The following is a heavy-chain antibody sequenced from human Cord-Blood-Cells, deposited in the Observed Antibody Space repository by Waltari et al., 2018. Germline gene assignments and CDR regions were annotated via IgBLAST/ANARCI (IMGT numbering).Heavy chain of an antibody. CDR3: ARLGSSSWYGGWFDP. Sequence: QLQLQESGPGLVKPSETLSLTCTVSAGSLSSSSYYWGWIRQPPGKGLEWSGSIYYSGSTYYNPSLKSRVTISVDTSKNQFSLKLSSVTAADTAVYYCARLGSSSWYGGWFDPWGQGTLVTVSS. D-gene: IGHD6-13*01. CDR1: AGSLSSSSYY. J-gene: IGHJ5*02. CDR2: IYYSGST. V-gene: IGHV4-39*01.